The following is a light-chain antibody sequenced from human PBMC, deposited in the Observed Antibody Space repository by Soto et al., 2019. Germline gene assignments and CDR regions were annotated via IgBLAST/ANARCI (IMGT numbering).Light chain of an antibody. CDR2: GNS. CDR1: SSNIGAGYD. Sequence: QSALTQPPSVSGAPGQRVTISCTGSSSNIGAGYDVHWYQQLPGTAPKLLIYGNSNRPSGVPDRFSGPKSGTSASLAITGLQAEDEADYYCQSYDSSLSGFYVFGTGTKLTVL. CDR3: QSYDSSLSGFYV. V-gene: IGLV1-40*01. J-gene: IGLJ1*01.